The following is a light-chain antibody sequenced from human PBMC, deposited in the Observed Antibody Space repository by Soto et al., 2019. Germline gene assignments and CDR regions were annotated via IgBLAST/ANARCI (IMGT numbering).Light chain of an antibody. CDR3: SSYACSSTFVV. CDR1: SSDIGTYYL. CDR2: EAT. Sequence: QSVLTQPASVSGSPGQSITISCTGTSSDIGTYYLVSWYQQHPGKAPILMIYEATKLPSGVSNRFSGSNSGNTASLTISGLQPEEEADYYCSSYACSSTFVVFGGGTQLTVL. V-gene: IGLV2-23*02. J-gene: IGLJ2*01.